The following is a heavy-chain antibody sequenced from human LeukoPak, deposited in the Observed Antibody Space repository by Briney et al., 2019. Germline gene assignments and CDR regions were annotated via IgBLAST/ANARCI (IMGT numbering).Heavy chain of an antibody. CDR2: ISGSGGST. J-gene: IGHJ4*02. Sequence: GGSLRLSCAASGFTFSSYAMSWVRQAPGKGLEWVSAISGSGGSTYYADSVKGWFTISRDNSKNTLYLQMNSLRAEDTAVYYCAKAIGESDDDYVWGSYRYPFDYWGQGTLVTVSS. CDR1: GFTFSSYA. V-gene: IGHV3-23*01. CDR3: AKAIGESDDDYVWGSYRYPFDY. D-gene: IGHD3-16*02.